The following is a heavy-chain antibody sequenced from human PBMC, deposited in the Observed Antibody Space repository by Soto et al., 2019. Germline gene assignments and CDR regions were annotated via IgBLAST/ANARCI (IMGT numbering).Heavy chain of an antibody. J-gene: IGHJ4*02. CDR2: VHPKGGST. V-gene: IGHV1-46*01. CDR3: ARAPYSSSSFFFDF. Sequence: QVQVVQSGAEVKKPGASVKVSCKASGYSFTAYFMHWVRQAPGQGLEWMGIVHPKGGSTKYAEKFKDRVTMTWDTSTSTVYMDLSSLGSDDTAVYYCARAPYSSSSFFFDFWGQGTLVTVSS. CDR1: GYSFTAYF. D-gene: IGHD6-6*01.